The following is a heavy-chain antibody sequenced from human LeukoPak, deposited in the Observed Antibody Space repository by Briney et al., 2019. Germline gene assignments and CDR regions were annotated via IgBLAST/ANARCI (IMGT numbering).Heavy chain of an antibody. V-gene: IGHV3-23*01. CDR2: ITCSGGRT. CDR3: AKEYTGTFSPFPSYFDN. CDR1: GFTFSSYA. J-gene: IGHJ4*02. D-gene: IGHD1-26*01. Sequence: GGSLSLSCAASGFTFSSYAMHWARQAPGKGLEWVSAITCSGGRTYYADSVKGRFTISRDNSKNTLYLQMNSLRAEDTAIYYCAKEYTGTFSPFPSYFDNWGQGTLVTVSS.